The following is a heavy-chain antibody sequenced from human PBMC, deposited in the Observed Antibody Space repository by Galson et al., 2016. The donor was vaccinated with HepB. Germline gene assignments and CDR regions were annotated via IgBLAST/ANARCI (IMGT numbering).Heavy chain of an antibody. J-gene: IGHJ4*02. Sequence: SLRLSCAVSGFTVSTYNMHWVRQAPGKGPEWIASTSSSSGVTFYADSVKGRFTISRDNANNSLYLQMNSLRDEDTAVYYCASPGGWFRNWGQGTLVTVSS. D-gene: IGHD6-19*01. CDR2: TSSSSGVT. CDR3: ASPGGWFRN. CDR1: GFTVSTYN. V-gene: IGHV3-48*02.